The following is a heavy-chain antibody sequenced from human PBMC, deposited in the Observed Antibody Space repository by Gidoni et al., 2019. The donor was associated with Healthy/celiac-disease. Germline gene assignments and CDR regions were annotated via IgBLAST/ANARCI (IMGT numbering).Heavy chain of an antibody. Sequence: QVQLQASGPGLVKPSQTLSLTCTAPGGSIISGSSYWGWIRQPAGKELEWIGRIYTRGSTNYNPSRKSRVTISVDTSKNQFSLKLSSVTAADTAVYYCARYVRGGYFDYWGQGTLVTVSS. CDR3: ARYVRGGYFDY. D-gene: IGHD3-16*01. CDR2: IYTRGST. CDR1: GGSIISGSSY. V-gene: IGHV4-61*02. J-gene: IGHJ4*02.